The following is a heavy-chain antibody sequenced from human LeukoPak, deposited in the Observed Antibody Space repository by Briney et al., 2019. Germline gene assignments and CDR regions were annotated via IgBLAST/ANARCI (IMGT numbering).Heavy chain of an antibody. Sequence: ASVKVSCKASGYTFTSYDINWVRQATGQGLEWMGWMNPNSGNTGYAQKFQGGVTITRNTSISTAYMELSSLRSEDTAVYYCARYGSGSSDVDYWGQGTLVTVSS. J-gene: IGHJ4*02. D-gene: IGHD3-10*01. CDR1: GYTFTSYD. V-gene: IGHV1-8*03. CDR2: MNPNSGNT. CDR3: ARYGSGSSDVDY.